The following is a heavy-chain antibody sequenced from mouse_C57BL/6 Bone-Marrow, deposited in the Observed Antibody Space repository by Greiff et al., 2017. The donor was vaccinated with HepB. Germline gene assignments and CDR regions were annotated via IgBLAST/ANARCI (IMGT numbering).Heavy chain of an antibody. CDR3: TTEGYYYGGYFDV. J-gene: IGHJ1*03. Sequence: VQLQQSGAELVRPGASVKLSCTASGFNIKDGYMHWVKQRPEQGLEWIGWIDPENGDTEYASKFQGKATITADTSSNTAYLQLSSLTSEDTAVYYCTTEGYYYGGYFDVWGTGTTVTVSS. CDR1: GFNIKDGY. D-gene: IGHD1-1*01. V-gene: IGHV14-4*01. CDR2: IDPENGDT.